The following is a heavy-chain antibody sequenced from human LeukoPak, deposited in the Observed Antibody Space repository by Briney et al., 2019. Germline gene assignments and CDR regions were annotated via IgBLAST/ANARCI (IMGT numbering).Heavy chain of an antibody. Sequence: ASVKVSCKASGYTFTSYDINWVRQATGQGLEWMGWMNPNSGNTGYAQKFQGRVTMTRNTSISTAYMELSSLRSEDTAVYYCARGQATGFWSGYYNLPYYYYGMDVWGQGTTVTVSS. V-gene: IGHV1-8*01. CDR2: MNPNSGNT. D-gene: IGHD3-3*01. J-gene: IGHJ6*02. CDR1: GYTFTSYD. CDR3: ARGQATGFWSGYYNLPYYYYGMDV.